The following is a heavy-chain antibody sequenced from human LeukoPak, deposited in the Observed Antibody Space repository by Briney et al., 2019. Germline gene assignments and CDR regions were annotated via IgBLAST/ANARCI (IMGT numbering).Heavy chain of an antibody. Sequence: GGSLRLSCAASGFTFTNYGMHWVRQSPGKGLEWVANIKQDGSEKYYVNSVKGRFTISRDNAKNSLYLQMNSLRAEDTAVYYCARGLSGPHYFDYWGQETLVTVSS. CDR2: IKQDGSEK. CDR3: ARGLSGPHYFDY. J-gene: IGHJ4*02. CDR1: GFTFTNYG. V-gene: IGHV3-7*01. D-gene: IGHD3-3*01.